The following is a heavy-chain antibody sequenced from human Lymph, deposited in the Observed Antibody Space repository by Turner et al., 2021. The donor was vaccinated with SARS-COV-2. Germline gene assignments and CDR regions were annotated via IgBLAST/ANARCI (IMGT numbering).Heavy chain of an antibody. CDR2: ISCDSGRI. V-gene: IGHV3-9*01. CDR1: GFTFDDYA. CDR3: AKDRGGWELVRLFDY. Sequence: EVQRVESGGGLVQPGRSLRLPCSASGFTFDDYAMHWGRQAPGKGLEWVGGISCDSGRIGYADKVKGRFTMTRDNAKDTVYLEMNSLRAEDTAFYYCAKDRGGWELVRLFDYWGQGTLVTVSS. D-gene: IGHD6-6*01. J-gene: IGHJ4*02.